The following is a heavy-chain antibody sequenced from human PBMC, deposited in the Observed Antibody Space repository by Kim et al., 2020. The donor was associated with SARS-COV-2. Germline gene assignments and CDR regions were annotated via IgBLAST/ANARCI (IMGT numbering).Heavy chain of an antibody. J-gene: IGHJ6*02. CDR1: GFTFSSYG. CDR3: AKDEGYYDFWSGYYLTYYYGMDV. Sequence: GGSLRLSCAASGFTFSSYGMHWVRQAPGKGLEWVAVISYDGSNKYYADSVKGRFTISRDNSKNTLYLQMNSLRAEDTAVYYCAKDEGYYDFWSGYYLTYYYGMDVWGQGTTVTVSS. CDR2: ISYDGSNK. V-gene: IGHV3-30*18. D-gene: IGHD3-3*01.